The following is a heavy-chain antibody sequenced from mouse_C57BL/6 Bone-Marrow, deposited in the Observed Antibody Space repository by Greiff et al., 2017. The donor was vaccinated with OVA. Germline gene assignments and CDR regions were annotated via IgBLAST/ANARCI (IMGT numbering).Heavy chain of an antibody. V-gene: IGHV14-1*01. CDR2: IDPEDGDT. J-gene: IGHJ4*01. D-gene: IGHD1-1*01. CDR1: GFNIKDYY. Sequence: EVKLQESGAELVRPGASVKLSCTASGFNIKDYYMHWVKQRPEQGLEWIGRIDPEDGDTEYAPKFQGKATMTADTASNTAYLQLSSLTSEDTAVYYCTTRSKVDYYAMDYWGQGTSVTVSS. CDR3: TTRSKVDYYAMDY.